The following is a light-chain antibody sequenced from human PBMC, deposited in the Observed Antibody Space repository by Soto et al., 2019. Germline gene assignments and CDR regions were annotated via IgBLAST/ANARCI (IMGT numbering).Light chain of an antibody. CDR1: QSVSSN. V-gene: IGKV3-15*01. CDR3: QQYNNWQT. Sequence: EIVMTQSPATLFVSPGERATLSCRASQSVSSNLAWYQQKPGQAPRLLIYGASTRATGIPARFSGSGSGTEFTLTISSLQSEDFAIYYCQQYNNWQTFGQGTKVDNK. CDR2: GAS. J-gene: IGKJ1*01.